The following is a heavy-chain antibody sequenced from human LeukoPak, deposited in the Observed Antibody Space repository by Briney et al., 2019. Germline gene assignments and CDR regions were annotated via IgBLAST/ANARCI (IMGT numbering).Heavy chain of an antibody. CDR3: ASRVGMIVVEFDY. V-gene: IGHV4-38-2*01. CDR1: GYSISSGYY. D-gene: IGHD3-22*01. Sequence: PSETLSVTCAVSGYSISSGYYWGWIRQPPGKGLEWIGSIYHSGSTYYNPSLKSRVTISVDTSKNQFSLKLSSVTAADTAVYYCASRVGMIVVEFDYWGQGTLVTVSS. CDR2: IYHSGST. J-gene: IGHJ4*02.